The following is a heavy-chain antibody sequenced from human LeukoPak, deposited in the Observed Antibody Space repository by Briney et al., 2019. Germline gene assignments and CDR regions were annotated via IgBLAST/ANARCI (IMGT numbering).Heavy chain of an antibody. CDR3: ARDRLPGVVPAAMGY. J-gene: IGHJ4*02. CDR1: GYTFTNYY. Sequence: ASAKVSCKASGYTFTNYYIHWVRQAPGQGLEWMGIINPSDGSTNYAQKFQGRVTMTRDTSTSTVYMELSSLRSEDTAVYYCARDRLPGVVPAAMGYWGQGTLVTVSS. CDR2: INPSDGST. V-gene: IGHV1-46*01. D-gene: IGHD2-2*01.